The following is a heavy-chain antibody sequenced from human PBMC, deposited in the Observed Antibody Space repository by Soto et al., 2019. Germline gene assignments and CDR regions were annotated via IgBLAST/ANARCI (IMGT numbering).Heavy chain of an antibody. D-gene: IGHD2-15*01. J-gene: IGHJ3*01. CDR1: GGSITPYY. V-gene: IGHV4-59*07. CDR2: VSYSGKT. CDR3: ARQQYTVVTAFDV. Sequence: QVQLQESGPGLVKTSDTLSLTCTVSGGSITPYYWSWIRQPPGEGLEWIGYVSYSGKTGYNPSLKSRVSMSIDTSKNEFSLKLTSLTAADAATYYCARQQYTVVTAFDVWGQGPTVAVSS.